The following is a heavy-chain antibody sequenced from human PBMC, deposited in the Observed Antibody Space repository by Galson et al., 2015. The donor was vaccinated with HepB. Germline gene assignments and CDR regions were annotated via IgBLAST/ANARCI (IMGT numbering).Heavy chain of an antibody. CDR3: AAGLTKFGELLLSGLVV. D-gene: IGHD3-10*01. CDR2: IVVGSGNT. J-gene: IGHJ6*02. V-gene: IGHV1-58*02. Sequence: SVKVSCKASGFTFTSSAMQWVRQARGQRLEWIGWIVVGSGNTNYAQKFQERVTITRDMSTSTAYMGLSSLRSEDTAVYYCAAGLTKFGELLLSGLVVWGQGTTVTVSS. CDR1: GFTFTSSA.